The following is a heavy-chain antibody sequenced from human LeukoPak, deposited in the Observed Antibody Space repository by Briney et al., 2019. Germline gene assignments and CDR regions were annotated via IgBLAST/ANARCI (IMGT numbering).Heavy chain of an antibody. J-gene: IGHJ4*02. D-gene: IGHD4-17*01. CDR1: DVSISSSSYY. Sequence: SETLSLTCTVSDVSISSSSYYWGWIRQPPGKGLEWIGSIYYSGSTYYNPSLKSRVTISVDTSKNQFSLKLSSVTAADTAVYYCASGTTVTNFAYWGQGTLVTVSS. CDR3: ASGTTVTNFAY. CDR2: IYYSGST. V-gene: IGHV4-39*07.